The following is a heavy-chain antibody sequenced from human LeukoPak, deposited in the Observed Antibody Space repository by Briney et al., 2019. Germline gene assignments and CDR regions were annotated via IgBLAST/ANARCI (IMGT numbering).Heavy chain of an antibody. Sequence: PGGSLRLSCEVSGFPFSSYDMTWVRQVPGRGLEWIAYMTASSVTFYYADSVRGRFAISRDNARNSLFLQMNSLTVEDTAVYYCGRSLSGYDPLSAFWGQGTLVTVSS. J-gene: IGHJ4*02. CDR2: MTASSVTF. D-gene: IGHD5-12*01. V-gene: IGHV3-48*03. CDR1: GFPFSSYD. CDR3: GRSLSGYDPLSAF.